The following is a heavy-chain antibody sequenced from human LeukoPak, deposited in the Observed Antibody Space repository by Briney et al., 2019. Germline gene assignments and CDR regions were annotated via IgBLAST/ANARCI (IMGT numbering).Heavy chain of an antibody. Sequence: ASVTVSCKASGYTFTGYYMHWVRQAHGQGLEWMGWINPNSGGTNYAQKFQGRVTMTRDTSISTAYMELSRLRSDDTAVYYCARDYCSSTSCYGYFDYWGQGTLVTVSS. J-gene: IGHJ4*02. CDR2: INPNSGGT. V-gene: IGHV1-2*02. D-gene: IGHD2-2*01. CDR3: ARDYCSSTSCYGYFDY. CDR1: GYTFTGYY.